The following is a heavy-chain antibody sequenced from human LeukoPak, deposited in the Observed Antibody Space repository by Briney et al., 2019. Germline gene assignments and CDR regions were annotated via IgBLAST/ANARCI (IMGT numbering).Heavy chain of an antibody. CDR2: MKHDGIEK. V-gene: IGHV3-7*05. J-gene: IGHJ4*02. Sequence: GGSLRLSCAASGFTFGSYWMTWVRQAPGKGLEWVANMKHDGIEKYYVDSVKGRFTISRDNTKNSLYLQTNSLRAEDTAVYYCAREGREGYNYPALDFWGQGILVTVSS. CDR1: GFTFGSYW. D-gene: IGHD5-24*01. CDR3: AREGREGYNYPALDF.